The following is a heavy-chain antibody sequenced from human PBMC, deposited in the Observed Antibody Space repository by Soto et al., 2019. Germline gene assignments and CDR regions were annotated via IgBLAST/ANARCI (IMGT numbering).Heavy chain of an antibody. Sequence: GGSLRLSCAASGFTFSSYGMHWVRQAPGKGLEWVAVISYDGSNKYYADSVKGRFTISRDNSKNTLYLQMNSLRAEATAVYYCAKYSRGFLGYFDYWGQGTLVTVSS. J-gene: IGHJ4*02. D-gene: IGHD3-3*01. CDR1: GFTFSSYG. CDR3: AKYSRGFLGYFDY. CDR2: ISYDGSNK. V-gene: IGHV3-30*18.